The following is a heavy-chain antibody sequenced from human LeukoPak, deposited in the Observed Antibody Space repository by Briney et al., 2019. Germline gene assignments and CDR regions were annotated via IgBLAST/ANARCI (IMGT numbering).Heavy chain of an antibody. CDR3: ARHSAFDI. J-gene: IGHJ3*02. V-gene: IGHV4-59*08. CDR2: IYYSGTT. CDR1: GGSISSYY. Sequence: KPSETLSLTCTVSGGSISSYYWSWVRQPPGKELEWIGYIYYSGTTKYNPSLKSRVTISVDTSKNQFSLKLSSVTVADTAAYYCARHSAFDIWGQGTMVTVSS.